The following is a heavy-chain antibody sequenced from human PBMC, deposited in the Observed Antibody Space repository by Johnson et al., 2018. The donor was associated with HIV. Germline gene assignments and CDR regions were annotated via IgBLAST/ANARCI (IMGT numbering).Heavy chain of an antibody. D-gene: IGHD1-26*01. Sequence: VQLVESGGGLVKPGGSLRLSCAASGFTFSNAWMSWVRQAPGKGLEWVGRIKSKTDGGTTDYAAPVKGRFTISRDDSKNTLYLQMNSLKTEDTAVYYCTTAIVGALINAFDIWGQGTVVTVSS. CDR2: IKSKTDGGTT. CDR1: GFTFSNAW. J-gene: IGHJ3*02. V-gene: IGHV3-15*01. CDR3: TTAIVGALINAFDI.